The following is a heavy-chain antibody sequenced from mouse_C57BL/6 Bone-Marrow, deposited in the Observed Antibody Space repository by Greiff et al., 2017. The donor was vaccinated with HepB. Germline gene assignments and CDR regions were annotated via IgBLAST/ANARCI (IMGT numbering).Heavy chain of an antibody. D-gene: IGHD2-10*02. CDR1: GYAFSSSW. V-gene: IGHV1-82*01. CDR3: ARNPRNSMDY. CDR2: IYPGDGDT. Sequence: QVQLKESGPELVKPGASVKISCKASGYAFSSSWMNWVKQRPGKGLEWIGRIYPGDGDTNYNGKFKGKATLTADKSSSTAYMQLSSLTSEDSAVYFCARNPRNSMDYWGQGTSVTVSS. J-gene: IGHJ4*01.